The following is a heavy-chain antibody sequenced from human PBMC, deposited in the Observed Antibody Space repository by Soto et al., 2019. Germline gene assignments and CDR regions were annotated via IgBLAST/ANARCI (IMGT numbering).Heavy chain of an antibody. Sequence: ASVKVSCKVSGYTLTELSMHWVRQAPGKGLEWMGGFDPEDGETIYAQKFQGRVTMTEDTSTNTAYMELSSLRSDDTAVYYCARGWRRGVPGSYEHWGQGTLVTVSS. V-gene: IGHV1-24*01. CDR2: FDPEDGET. CDR1: GYTLTELS. J-gene: IGHJ1*01. CDR3: ARGWRRGVPGSYEH. D-gene: IGHD3-10*01.